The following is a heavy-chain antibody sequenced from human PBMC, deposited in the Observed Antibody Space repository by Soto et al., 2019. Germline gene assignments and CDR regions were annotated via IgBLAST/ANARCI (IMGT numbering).Heavy chain of an antibody. Sequence: QVQLQESGPGLVKPSETLSLTCTVSGGSISSYYWSWIRQPPGKGLEWIGYIYYSGSTNYNPSLKSRVTISGDTSKNQFSLKLSSVTAADTAVYYCARVSYDILTGPAPYYYYGMDVWGQGTTVTVSS. J-gene: IGHJ6*02. CDR2: IYYSGST. CDR1: GGSISSYY. D-gene: IGHD3-9*01. CDR3: ARVSYDILTGPAPYYYYGMDV. V-gene: IGHV4-59*01.